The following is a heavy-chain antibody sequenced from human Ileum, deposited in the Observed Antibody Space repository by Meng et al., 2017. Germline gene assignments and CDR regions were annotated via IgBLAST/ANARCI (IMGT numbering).Heavy chain of an antibody. D-gene: IGHD3-10*01. CDR1: GGSFSSDNYY. J-gene: IGHJ4*02. CDR3: ARERRHYYGSGSFDY. Sequence: QVQLQESGPGLVKPSQTRSRTCSGAGGSFSSDNYYWTWIRQTPGKGLEWIGLTYYNGSPFYNPSLRSRVTISVDTSKDQFSLKLTSVTAADTAVYYCARERRHYYGSGSFDYWGQGILVTVSS. V-gene: IGHV4-30-4*01. CDR2: TYYNGSP.